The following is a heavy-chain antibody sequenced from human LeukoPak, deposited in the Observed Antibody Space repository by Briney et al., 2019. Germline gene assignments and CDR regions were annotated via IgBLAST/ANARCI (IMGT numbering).Heavy chain of an antibody. D-gene: IGHD2-2*01. V-gene: IGHV1-18*01. Sequence: ASVKVSCKASGYTFTTYDINWVRQATGQGLEWMGWISAYNGNTNYAQKLQGRVTMTTDTSTTTAYMELRSPRSDDTAVYYCARDRRGYGTSCDYWGQGTLVTVSS. CDR3: ARDRRGYGTSCDY. CDR2: ISAYNGNT. CDR1: GYTFTTYD. J-gene: IGHJ4*02.